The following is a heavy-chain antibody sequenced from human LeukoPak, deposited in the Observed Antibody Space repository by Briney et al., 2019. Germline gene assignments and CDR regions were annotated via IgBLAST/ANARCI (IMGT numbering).Heavy chain of an antibody. CDR1: GYTFTGYY. CDR2: INPNSGGT. J-gene: IGHJ6*02. CDR3: ARVGGGDDFWSGYYDIYYYYYGMDV. V-gene: IGHV1-2*02. D-gene: IGHD3-3*01. Sequence: GASVKVSCKASGYTFTGYYMHWVRQAPGQGLEWMGWINPNSGGTNYAQKFQGRVTMTRDTSISTAYMELSRLRSDDTAVYYCARVGGGDDFWSGYYDIYYYYYGMDVWGRGTTVTVSS.